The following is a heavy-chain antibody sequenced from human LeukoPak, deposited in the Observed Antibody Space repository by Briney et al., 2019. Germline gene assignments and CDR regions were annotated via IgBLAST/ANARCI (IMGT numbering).Heavy chain of an antibody. V-gene: IGHV3-30-3*01. CDR2: ISYDGSNK. CDR1: GFTFSSYA. D-gene: IGHD2-21*02. Sequence: GGSLRLSCAASGFTFSSYAMHWVRQAPGEGLEWVAVISYDGSNKYYADSVKGRFTISRDNSKNTLYLQMNSLRAEDTAVYYCAREPVCGGDCSSYYFDYWGQGTLVTVSS. CDR3: AREPVCGGDCSSYYFDY. J-gene: IGHJ4*02.